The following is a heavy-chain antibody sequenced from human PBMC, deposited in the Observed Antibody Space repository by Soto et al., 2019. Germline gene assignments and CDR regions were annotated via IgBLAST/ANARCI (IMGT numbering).Heavy chain of an antibody. J-gene: IGHJ6*03. CDR1: GFSFNTYW. CDR2: IKQDGSEK. V-gene: IGHV3-7*01. Sequence: EVQLVESGGGLVQPGGSLRLSCGASGFSFNTYWMSWVRQAPGKGLEWVANIKQDGSEKSYVNSVKGRFTISRDNAKDSLYLQMDSLRAEDTAVYYWARVNYGDYYYYYMDVWGKGTTVTVSS. CDR3: ARVNYGDYYYYYMDV. D-gene: IGHD4-17*01.